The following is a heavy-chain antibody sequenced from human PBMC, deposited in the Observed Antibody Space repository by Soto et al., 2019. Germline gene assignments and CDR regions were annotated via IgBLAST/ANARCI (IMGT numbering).Heavy chain of an antibody. CDR2: ICWDDDK. V-gene: IGHV2-5*02. D-gene: IGHD2-15*01. J-gene: IGHJ4*02. CDR1: GFSFSTYGEG. CDR3: AHRQRTVVVGAPFDL. Sequence: SGPTLVNPTQTLTLTCTFSGFSFSTYGEGVGWIRQPPGKALEWLAVICWDDDKRYSPSLKSRLAITRDTSKNQVVMTMTDMAPVDTAIYYCAHRQRTVVVGAPFDLWGQGSQVTVSS.